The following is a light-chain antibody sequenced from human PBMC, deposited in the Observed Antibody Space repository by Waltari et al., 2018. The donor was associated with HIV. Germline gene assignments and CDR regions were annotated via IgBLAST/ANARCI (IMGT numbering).Light chain of an antibody. V-gene: IGKV1-39*01. CDR3: QQSYTTPFT. CDR1: QGITTY. J-gene: IGKJ5*01. Sequence: DIQMTQSPSSLSTSMGDRVSITCRASQGITTYLSWYQQKPGSAPTLLIFGASKLQTGVSSRFRGSGSGTTFTLSISYVQPEDFATYYCQQSYTTPFTFGQGTRLDI. CDR2: GAS.